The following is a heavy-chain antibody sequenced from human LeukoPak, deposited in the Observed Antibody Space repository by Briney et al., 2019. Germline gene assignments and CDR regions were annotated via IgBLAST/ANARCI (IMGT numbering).Heavy chain of an antibody. D-gene: IGHD6-19*01. CDR3: ARGVSSVDS. CDR2: INHSGDT. CDR1: GGSFSGYY. J-gene: IGHJ4*02. V-gene: IGHV4-34*01. Sequence: SETLSLTCAVYGGSFSGYYWSWIRQPPGKGLEWIGEINHSGDTNYNPSLKTRVNISVDTSKNQFSLKLSSVTAADSAVYYCARGVSSVDSWGQGTLVTVSS.